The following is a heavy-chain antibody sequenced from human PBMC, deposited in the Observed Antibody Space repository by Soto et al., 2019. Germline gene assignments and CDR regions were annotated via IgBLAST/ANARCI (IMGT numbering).Heavy chain of an antibody. CDR2: IDSRGRTL. CDR3: ARQAARNYIDS. D-gene: IGHD6-6*01. J-gene: IGHJ4*02. CDR1: GFTFSDYS. V-gene: IGHV3-11*01. Sequence: GGSLRLSCVASGFTFSDYSISWIRQAPGKGLGWLAFIDSRGRTLSYADSVRGRFTISRDNAENSVYLQMDSLRADDTAVYYCARQAARNYIDSWGQGNSVTVSS.